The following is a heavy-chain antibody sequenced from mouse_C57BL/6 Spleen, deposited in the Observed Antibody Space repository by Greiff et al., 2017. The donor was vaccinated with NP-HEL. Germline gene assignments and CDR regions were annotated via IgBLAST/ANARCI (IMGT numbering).Heavy chain of an antibody. J-gene: IGHJ2*01. CDR1: GYTFTSYG. Sequence: QVQLQQSGAELARPGASVKLSCKASGYTFTSYGISWVKQRTGQGLEWIGEIYPRSGNTYYNEKFKGKATLTADKSSSTAYMELRSLTSEDSAVYFCARGLQSLYYFDYWGQGTTLTVSS. CDR2: IYPRSGNT. V-gene: IGHV1-81*01. D-gene: IGHD2-13*01. CDR3: ARGLQSLYYFDY.